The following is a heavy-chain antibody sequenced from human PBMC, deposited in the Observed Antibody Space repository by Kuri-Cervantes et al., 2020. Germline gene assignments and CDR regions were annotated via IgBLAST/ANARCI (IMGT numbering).Heavy chain of an antibody. Sequence: ESLKISCTVSGGSISSSSYYWGWIRQPPGKGLEWIGSIYYSGSTYYNPSLKSRVTISVDTSKNQFSLKLSSVTAADTAVYYCARRGRGGYNPYYFDYWGQGTLVTVSS. CDR2: IYYSGST. CDR1: GGSISSSSYY. D-gene: IGHD5-24*01. J-gene: IGHJ4*02. CDR3: ARRGRGGYNPYYFDY. V-gene: IGHV4-39*01.